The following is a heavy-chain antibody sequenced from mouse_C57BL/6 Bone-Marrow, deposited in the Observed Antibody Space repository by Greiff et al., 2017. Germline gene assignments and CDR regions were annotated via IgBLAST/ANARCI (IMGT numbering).Heavy chain of an antibody. J-gene: IGHJ3*01. D-gene: IGHD1-1*01. Sequence: EVKLEESGEGLVKPGGSLKLSCAASGFTFSSYAMSWVRQTPEKRLEWVAYISSGGDYIYYADTVKGRFTISRDNARNTLYLQMSSLKSEDTAMYYCTRDQITTVVATRFAYWGQGTLVTVSA. CDR1: GFTFSSYA. CDR3: TRDQITTVVATRFAY. CDR2: ISSGGDYI. V-gene: IGHV5-9-1*02.